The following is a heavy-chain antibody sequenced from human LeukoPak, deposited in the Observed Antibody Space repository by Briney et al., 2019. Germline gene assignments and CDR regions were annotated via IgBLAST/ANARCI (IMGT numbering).Heavy chain of an antibody. J-gene: IGHJ4*02. V-gene: IGHV1-8*01. CDR2: MNPNSGNT. CDR3: TRGSSGRRDN. Sequence: ASVKVSCKASGYTFTSCDINWVRQATGQGPEWMGWMNPNSGNTGYGQSFQGRITMTRDISIGTAYMELSSLTSEDTAIYYCTRGSSGRRDNWGQGTLVTVSA. CDR1: GYTFTSCD. D-gene: IGHD6-19*01.